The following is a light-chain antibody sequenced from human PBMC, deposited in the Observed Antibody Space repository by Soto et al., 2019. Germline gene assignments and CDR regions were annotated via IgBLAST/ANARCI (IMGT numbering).Light chain of an antibody. CDR3: QQYKSYSRT. CDR1: QSISPW. CDR2: NTS. V-gene: IGKV1-5*03. Sequence: DIQMTQSPSTLSASVGDRVTITCRASQSISPWLAWYQQKPGKAPKVLIYNTSTLQSGVPSRYSGSGSGTEFTLTISSLQPDDFATYYCQQYKSYSRTFGQGTKVEI. J-gene: IGKJ1*01.